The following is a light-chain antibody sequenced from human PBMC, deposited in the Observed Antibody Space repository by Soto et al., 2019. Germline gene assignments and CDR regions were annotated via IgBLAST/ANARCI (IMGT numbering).Light chain of an antibody. CDR3: VSYTTSASYV. CDR2: DIN. J-gene: IGLJ1*01. Sequence: QSVLTQPASVSGSPGQSITISCTGTSSYVGNYIFVSWYRQHPGKAPKLMIYDINNRPSGVSNRFSGSKSSNTASLTISVLQDEDEADYYCVSYTTSASYVFGTGTKLTVL. CDR1: SSYVGNYIF. V-gene: IGLV2-14*01.